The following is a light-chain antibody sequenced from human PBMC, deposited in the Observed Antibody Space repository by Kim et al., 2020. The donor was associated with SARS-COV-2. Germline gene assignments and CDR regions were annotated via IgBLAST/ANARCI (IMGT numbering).Light chain of an antibody. CDR3: CSYAGSYVLV. Sequence: GQSVTISCTGTSSDIGGYNYVSWSQHHPGKAPKLIIYDVTKRPSGVPDRFSGSKSGNTASLTISGLQAEDETDYYCCSYAGSYVLVFGGGTQLTVL. J-gene: IGLJ2*01. CDR1: SSDIGGYNY. V-gene: IGLV2-11*01. CDR2: DVT.